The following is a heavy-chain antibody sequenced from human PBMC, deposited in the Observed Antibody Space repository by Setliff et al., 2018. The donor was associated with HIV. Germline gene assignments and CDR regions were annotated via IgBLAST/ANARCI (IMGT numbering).Heavy chain of an antibody. Sequence: GSLRLSCAASGFTFSSYWMHWVRQAPGKGLVWVSRINIDGSSTNYADSVKGRFTISRDNAKNTLYLQMNSLRAEDTAVYYCATYGYSSGWSWTNYYMDVWGKGTTVTVSS. D-gene: IGHD6-19*01. CDR2: INIDGSST. J-gene: IGHJ6*03. CDR1: GFTFSSYW. V-gene: IGHV3-74*01. CDR3: ATYGYSSGWSWTNYYMDV.